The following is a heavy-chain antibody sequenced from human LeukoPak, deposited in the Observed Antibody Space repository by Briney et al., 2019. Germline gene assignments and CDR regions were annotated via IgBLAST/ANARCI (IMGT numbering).Heavy chain of an antibody. J-gene: IGHJ4*02. D-gene: IGHD6-19*01. CDR3: AGAPGSKWLVRSFDY. CDR2: ISYSGGT. Sequence: SQTLSLTCTVSGGSISTGGYYWRWIRQPPGKGLEWIGYISYSGGTYYNPSLKSRVSISVDTSKSQFSLKLSSVTAADTAVYYCAGAPGSKWLVRSFDYWGQGTLVTVSS. V-gene: IGHV4-30-4*01. CDR1: GGSISTGGYY.